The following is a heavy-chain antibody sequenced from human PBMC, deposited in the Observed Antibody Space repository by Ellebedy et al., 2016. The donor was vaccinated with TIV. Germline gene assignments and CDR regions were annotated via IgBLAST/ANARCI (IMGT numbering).Heavy chain of an antibody. V-gene: IGHV4-4*02. CDR2: IYHSGDT. CDR1: GASIKTENW. D-gene: IGHD3/OR15-3a*01. J-gene: IGHJ4*02. CDR3: ALLDCLFTGGCR. Sequence: SETLSLXXGVSGASIKTENWWSWVRQPPGKGLEWIGEIYHSGDTNYDPSLKGRVTISVDKSKNAFSLQLNSVSATDTAVYYCALLDCLFTGGCRWGQGTLVTVSS.